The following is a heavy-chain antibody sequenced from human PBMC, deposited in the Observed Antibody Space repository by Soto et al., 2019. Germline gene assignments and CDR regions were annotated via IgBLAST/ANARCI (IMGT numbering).Heavy chain of an antibody. CDR1: GYTFINYD. CDR2: MNPKTGNT. Sequence: ASVKVSCKTSGYTFINYDINWVRRAPGQGLEWMGWMNPKTGNTGYAPELQGRVTMTRNNSISTAFMESTGLTPEDTAVYYCARVRPFIIVSGMPRFDPWGQGTQVTVSS. CDR3: ARVRPFIIVSGMPRFDP. J-gene: IGHJ5*02. V-gene: IGHV1-8*01. D-gene: IGHD2-15*01.